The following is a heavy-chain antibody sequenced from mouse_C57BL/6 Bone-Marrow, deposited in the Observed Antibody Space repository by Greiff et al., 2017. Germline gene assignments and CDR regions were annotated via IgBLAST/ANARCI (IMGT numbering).Heavy chain of an antibody. V-gene: IGHV5-9*01. CDR2: ISGGGGNT. J-gene: IGHJ4*01. CDR3: ARTYYAMDY. Sequence: EVQGVESGGGLVKPGGSLKLSCAASGFTFSSYTMSWVRQTPGKRLEWVATISGGGGNTYYPDSVKGRFTISRDNAKNTLYLQMSSLRSEDTALYYCARTYYAMDYWGQGTSVTVSS. CDR1: GFTFSSYT.